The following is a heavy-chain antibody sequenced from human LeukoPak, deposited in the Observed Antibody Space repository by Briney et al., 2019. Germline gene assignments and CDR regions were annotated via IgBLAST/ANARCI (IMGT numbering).Heavy chain of an antibody. J-gene: IGHJ4*02. CDR1: GFTFSSYS. V-gene: IGHV3-21*01. CDR3: ARGGAAMVRGVIEY. D-gene: IGHD3-10*01. CDR2: ISSSSSYI. Sequence: GGSLRLSCAASGFTFSSYSMNWVRQAPGKGLEWVSSISSSSSYIYYADTVKGRFTISRDNAKNSLYLQMNSLRAEDTAVYYCARGGAAMVRGVIEYWGQGTLVTVSS.